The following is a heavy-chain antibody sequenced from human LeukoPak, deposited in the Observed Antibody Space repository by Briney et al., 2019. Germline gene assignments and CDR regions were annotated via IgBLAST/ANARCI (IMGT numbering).Heavy chain of an antibody. D-gene: IGHD6-19*01. CDR3: ARRDSIGWLFDY. V-gene: IGHV5-51*01. J-gene: IGHJ4*02. CDR1: GYSFTDYW. CDR2: IYPGQSDS. Sequence: GEPLKISCKGSGYSFTDYWIGWVRQMPGKGLEWMGFIYPGQSDSRYSPSFQGQVTISADKSISIAYLQWSSLKASDTAMYYCARRDSIGWLFDYWGQGTLVTVSS.